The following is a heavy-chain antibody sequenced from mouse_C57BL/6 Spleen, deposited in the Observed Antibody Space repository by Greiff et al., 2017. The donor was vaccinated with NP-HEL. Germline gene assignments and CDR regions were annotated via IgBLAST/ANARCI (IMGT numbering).Heavy chain of an antibody. CDR1: GYSFTSYY. CDR2: IYPGSGNT. D-gene: IGHD2-4*01. V-gene: IGHV1-66*01. J-gene: IGHJ3*01. CDR3: ARHYYDSAWFAY. Sequence: QVQLQQSGPELVKPGASVKISCKASGYSFTSYYIHWVKQRPGQGLAWIGWIYPGSGNTKHNEKFKGKATLTADTSSSTAYMQLSSLTSEDSAVYYCARHYYDSAWFAYWGQGTLVTVSA.